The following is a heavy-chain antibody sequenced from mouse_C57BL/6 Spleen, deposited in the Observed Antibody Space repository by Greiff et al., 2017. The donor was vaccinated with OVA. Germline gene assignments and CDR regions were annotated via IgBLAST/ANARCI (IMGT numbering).Heavy chain of an antibody. CDR3: ARGYDYGGWFAY. V-gene: IGHV3-1*01. J-gene: IGHJ3*01. Sequence: VQLKQSGPGMVKPSQSLSLTCTVTGYSITSGYDWHWIRHFPGNKLEWMGYISYSGSTNYNPSLKSRISITHDTSKNHFFLKLNSVTTEDTATYYCARGYDYGGWFAYWGQGTLVTVAA. CDR1: GYSITSGYD. D-gene: IGHD2-4*01. CDR2: ISYSGST.